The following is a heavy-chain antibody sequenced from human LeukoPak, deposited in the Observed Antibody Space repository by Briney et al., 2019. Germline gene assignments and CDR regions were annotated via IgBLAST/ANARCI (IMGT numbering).Heavy chain of an antibody. J-gene: IGHJ3*02. CDR3: ARGALGEQLVNHAFDI. D-gene: IGHD6-13*01. CDR1: GGSISSSSHY. Sequence: PSETLSLTCTVSGGSISSSSHYWGWIRQPPGKGLEWIGSIYYSGSTNYNPSLKSRVTISVDTSKNQFSLKLSSVTAADTAVYYCARGALGEQLVNHAFDIWGQGTMVTVSS. CDR2: IYYSGST. V-gene: IGHV4-39*07.